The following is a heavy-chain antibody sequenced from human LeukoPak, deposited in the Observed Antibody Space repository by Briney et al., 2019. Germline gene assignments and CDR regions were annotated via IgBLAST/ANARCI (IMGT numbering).Heavy chain of an antibody. CDR1: GGTFSSYA. Sequence: SVKVSCXASGGTFSSYAISWVRQAPGQGLEWMGGIIPIFGTANYAQKFQGRVTITADESTSTAYMELSSLRSEDTAVYYCARVSRSREGYYYMDVWGKGTTVTVSS. D-gene: IGHD1-26*01. CDR3: ARVSRSREGYYYMDV. V-gene: IGHV1-69*13. CDR2: IIPIFGTA. J-gene: IGHJ6*03.